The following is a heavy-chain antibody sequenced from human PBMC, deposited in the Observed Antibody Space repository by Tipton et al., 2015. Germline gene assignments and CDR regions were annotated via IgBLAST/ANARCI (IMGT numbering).Heavy chain of an antibody. Sequence: QSGAEVKKPGESLKISCKGSGYSFSNYWISWVRQMPGKGLEWMGIIYPGDSHTRYNPSFQGQVTISADKSISTAYLHWSSLKASDTAMYYCARHVSFYYDTHGSDALDIWAQGTMVTVSS. CDR2: IYPGDSHT. V-gene: IGHV5-51*01. CDR1: GYSFSNYW. CDR3: ARHVSFYYDTHGSDALDI. J-gene: IGHJ3*02. D-gene: IGHD3-22*01.